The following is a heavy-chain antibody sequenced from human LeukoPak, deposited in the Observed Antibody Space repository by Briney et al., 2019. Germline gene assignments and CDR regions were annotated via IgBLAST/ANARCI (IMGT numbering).Heavy chain of an antibody. V-gene: IGHV3-23*01. D-gene: IGHD6-13*01. CDR2: ISGISSNT. CDR3: AKGGLAVAGAIDY. CDR1: GFTFSSYA. Sequence: PGRSLRLSCAASGFTFSSYAMSWVRQAPGKGLEWVSFISGISSNTYYADSVKGRFTFSRDSSKNTLYLEMNSLRAEDTAVYYCAKGGLAVAGAIDYWGQGTLVTVSS. J-gene: IGHJ4*02.